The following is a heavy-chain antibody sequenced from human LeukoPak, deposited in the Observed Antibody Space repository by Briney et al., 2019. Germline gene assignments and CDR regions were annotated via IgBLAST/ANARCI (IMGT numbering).Heavy chain of an antibody. V-gene: IGHV5-51*01. CDR1: GYSFPNYW. D-gene: IGHD6-19*01. CDR2: IYPDDSDT. J-gene: IGHJ4*02. CDR3: ARRVTSSGSIDY. Sequence: GESLKISCKGFGYSFPNYWIAWVRQMPGEGLEWMGIIYPDDSDTRYSPSFQGQVTISADKSISTAYLQWSSLKASDTAMYYCARRVTSSGSIDYWGQGTLVTVSS.